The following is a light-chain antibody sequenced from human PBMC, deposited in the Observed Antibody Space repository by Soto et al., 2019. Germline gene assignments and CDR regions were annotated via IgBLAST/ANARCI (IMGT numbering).Light chain of an antibody. CDR2: GTS. J-gene: IGKJ5*01. CDR3: QRYGSSPLIT. Sequence: ETVLTQSPGTLSFSPGERATLSCRASQSVSSSSLAWYQHRPGQAPRLLIYGTSSRATGIPDRFSGSGSGTDFTLTISRLEPEDFAVYFCQRYGSSPLITFGQGTRLEIK. CDR1: QSVSSSS. V-gene: IGKV3-20*01.